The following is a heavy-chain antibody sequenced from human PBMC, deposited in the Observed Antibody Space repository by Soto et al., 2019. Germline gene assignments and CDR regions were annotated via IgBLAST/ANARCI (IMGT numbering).Heavy chain of an antibody. J-gene: IGHJ6*02. CDR3: ARDYYGAVSQYYPCGMEV. V-gene: IGHV4-31*03. Sequence: PSETLSLTCTVSGDSITSGGYYWSWLRQPPGKGLEWIGYIYHSGGASYNPSLRGRAVISIDTSKNQFSLRLNAVTAADTATYYCARDYYGAVSQYYPCGMEVWGQGTTVTVSS. D-gene: IGHD3-10*01. CDR2: IYHSGGA. CDR1: GDSITSGGYY.